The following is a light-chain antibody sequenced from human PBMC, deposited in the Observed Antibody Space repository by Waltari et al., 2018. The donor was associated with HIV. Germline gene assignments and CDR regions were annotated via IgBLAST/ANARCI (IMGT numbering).Light chain of an antibody. CDR3: HSYDSSLSGSV. CDR1: PNIGAGSD. J-gene: IGLJ3*02. V-gene: IGLV1-40*01. CDR2: GNT. Sequence: PNIGAGSDVHWYQQRPGTAPKVLIYGNTHRPSGVPDRFTGSKSGSSASLVITGLQAEDEADYYCHSYDSSLSGSVFGGGTKLTVL.